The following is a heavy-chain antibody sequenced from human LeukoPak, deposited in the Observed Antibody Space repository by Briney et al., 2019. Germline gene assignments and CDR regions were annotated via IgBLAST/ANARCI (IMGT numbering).Heavy chain of an antibody. CDR1: GGSISSYY. Sequence: PSETLSLTCAVSGGSISSYYWTWIRQPPEKGLEWIGYIYYTGSANYNPSLESRVTISVDTSKNQLSLKLRSVTAADTAVYYCARGGLINSRPFPVWFDPWGQGTLVTVSS. D-gene: IGHD3-16*01. V-gene: IGHV4-59*08. J-gene: IGHJ5*02. CDR2: IYYTGSA. CDR3: ARGGLINSRPFPVWFDP.